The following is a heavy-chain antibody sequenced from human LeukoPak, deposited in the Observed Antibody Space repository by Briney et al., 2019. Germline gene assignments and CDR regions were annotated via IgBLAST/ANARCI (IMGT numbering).Heavy chain of an antibody. D-gene: IGHD3-22*01. CDR3: AKDRRRAYDSSGCDFDY. CDR2: ISGSGGST. J-gene: IGHJ4*02. CDR1: GFTFSSYA. V-gene: IGHV3-23*01. Sequence: PGGALRLSCAASGFTFSSYAMSWVRQAPGKGLEWVSAISGSGGSTYYADSVKGRFTISRDNSKNTLYLQMNSLRAEDTAVYYCAKDRRRAYDSSGCDFDYWGQGTLVTVSS.